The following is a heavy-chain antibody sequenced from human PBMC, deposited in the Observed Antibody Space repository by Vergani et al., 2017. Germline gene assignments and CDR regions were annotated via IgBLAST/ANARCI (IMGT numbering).Heavy chain of an antibody. CDR3: ARVAPSNSEVTPTAFDV. D-gene: IGHD1-1*01. V-gene: IGHV1-69*02. CDR1: GATFRSNT. CDR2: IIPVFGVT. Sequence: QVQLVQSGAEVKKPGSSVKVSCKASGATFRSNTISWVRQVPGQGLEWMGGIIPVFGVTNYTQKFQDRVTMTADTSTNTAYMELRSLRSDDTAVYFCARVAPSNSEVTPTAFDVWGQGTMVTVSS. J-gene: IGHJ3*01.